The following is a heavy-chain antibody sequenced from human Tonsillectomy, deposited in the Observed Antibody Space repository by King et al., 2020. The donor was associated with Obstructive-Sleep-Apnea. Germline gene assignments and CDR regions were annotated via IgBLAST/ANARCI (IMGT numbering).Heavy chain of an antibody. CDR2: ISYDGSNK. J-gene: IGHJ3*02. V-gene: IGHV3-30*04. CDR1: GFTFSSYA. CDR3: AREGERRVPIGAFDI. Sequence: VQLVESGGGVVQPGRSLRLSCAASGFTFSSYAMHWVRQAPGKGLEWVAVISYDGSNKYYADSVKGRFTISRDNSKNTLYLQMNSLRAEDTAVYYCAREGERRVPIGAFDIWGQGTMVTVSS. D-gene: IGHD1-26*01.